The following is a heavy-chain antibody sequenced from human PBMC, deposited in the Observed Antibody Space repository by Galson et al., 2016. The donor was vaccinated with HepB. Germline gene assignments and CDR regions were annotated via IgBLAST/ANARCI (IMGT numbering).Heavy chain of an antibody. CDR1: GGSLSGYY. CDR2: ISHTGTT. Sequence: SETLSLTCGVSGGSLSGYYWTWIRQPPGKGLEWIGEISHTGTTNYNPSLTSRVTFSVDTSKNQFSLSLISVTAADTAVYYCARLYHYDYIWGTYRGGFYGMDVGGQGTTVTVSS. CDR3: ARLYHYDYIWGTYRGGFYGMDV. V-gene: IGHV4-34*01. J-gene: IGHJ6*02. D-gene: IGHD3-16*02.